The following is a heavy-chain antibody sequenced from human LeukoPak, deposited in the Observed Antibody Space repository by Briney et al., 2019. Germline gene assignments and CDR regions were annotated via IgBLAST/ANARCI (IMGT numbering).Heavy chain of an antibody. CDR1: GFDFSRIT. J-gene: IGHJ4*02. D-gene: IGHD1-26*01. CDR3: ARARVLGGGENFDY. Sequence: GGSLRLSCAASGFDFSRITMNWVRQAPGKGLEWISYISSRTGTIYYADSVKGRFTVSRDDAKNSLYLQMNSLRAEDTAVYYCARARVLGGGENFDYWGQGTLVNVSS. CDR2: ISSRTGTI. V-gene: IGHV3-48*04.